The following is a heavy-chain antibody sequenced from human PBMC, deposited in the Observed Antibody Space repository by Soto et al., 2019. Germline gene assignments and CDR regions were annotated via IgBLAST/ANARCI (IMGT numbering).Heavy chain of an antibody. J-gene: IGHJ5*02. CDR3: ARDRFPRRIAARLTDWFDP. CDR2: ISGSGGST. CDR1: VFTFTSYA. V-gene: IGHV3-23*01. D-gene: IGHD6-6*01. Sequence: PGGSLRLSCAASVFTFTSYAMSWVRQAPGKGLEWVSTISGSGGSTYYADSVKGRFTISRDNSKNTLYLQMNSLRAEDTAVYYCARDRFPRRIAARLTDWFDPWGQGTLVTVSS.